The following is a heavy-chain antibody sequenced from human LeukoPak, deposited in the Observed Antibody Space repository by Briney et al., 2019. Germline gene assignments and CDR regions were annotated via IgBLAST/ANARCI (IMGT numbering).Heavy chain of an antibody. CDR1: GFTFSSYG. CDR2: ISYDGSNK. CDR3: AKFAAAGWSY. J-gene: IGHJ4*02. Sequence: PGGSLRLSCAASGFTFSSYGMHWVRQAPGKGLEWVAVISYDGSNKYYADSVKGRFTISRDNSKNTLYLQMNSLGAEDTAVYYCAKFAAAGWSYWGQGTLVTVSS. V-gene: IGHV3-30*18. D-gene: IGHD3-9*01.